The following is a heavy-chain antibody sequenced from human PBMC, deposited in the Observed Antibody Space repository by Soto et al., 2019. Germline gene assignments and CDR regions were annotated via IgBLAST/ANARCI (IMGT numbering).Heavy chain of an antibody. J-gene: IGHJ6*02. D-gene: IGHD3-9*01. CDR1: GGSISSGGYY. CDR2: IYYSGST. V-gene: IGHV4-31*03. CDR3: ARDRTQYYDMLTGYYRRGYYYGMDV. Sequence: SETLSLTCTVSGGSISSGGYYWSWIRQHPGKGLEWIGYIYYSGSTYYIPASNGRVTISVDTSKNQFSLKLSSVTAADTAVYYCARDRTQYYDMLTGYYRRGYYYGMDVWGQGTTVTVSS.